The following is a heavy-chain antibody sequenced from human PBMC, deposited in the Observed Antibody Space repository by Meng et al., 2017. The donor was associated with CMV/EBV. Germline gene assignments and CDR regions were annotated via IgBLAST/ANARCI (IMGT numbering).Heavy chain of an antibody. V-gene: IGHV3-30*02. Sequence: GGSLRLSCAASGFTFSSYGMHWVRQAPGKGLEWVAFIRYDGSNKYYADSVKGRFTISRDNSKNTLYLQMNSLRAEDTAVYYCARVGVGGNPGYYYYYYGMDVWGQGTTVTVSS. CDR3: ARVGVGGNPGYYYYYYGMDV. CDR2: IRYDGSNK. D-gene: IGHD4-23*01. CDR1: GFTFSSYG. J-gene: IGHJ6*02.